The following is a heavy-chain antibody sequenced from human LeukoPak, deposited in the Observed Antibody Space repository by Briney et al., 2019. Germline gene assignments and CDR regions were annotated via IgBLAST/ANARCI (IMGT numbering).Heavy chain of an antibody. D-gene: IGHD3-22*01. J-gene: IGHJ4*02. Sequence: SVKVSCKASGGTFSSYAISWVRQAPGQGLEWMGRIIPIFGTANYAQKFQGRVTITTDESTSTAYMELSSLRSEDTAVYYCASTSRGTHYHDSSGYYGYWGQGTLVTVSS. V-gene: IGHV1-69*05. CDR1: GGTFSSYA. CDR2: IIPIFGTA. CDR3: ASTSRGTHYHDSSGYYGY.